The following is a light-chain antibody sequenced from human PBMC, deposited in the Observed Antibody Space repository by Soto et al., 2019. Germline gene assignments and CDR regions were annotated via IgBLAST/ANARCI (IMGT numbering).Light chain of an antibody. Sequence: DIQMTQSPSSLSASVGDRVTITCRASQGISNYLAWYQQKPGKVPKLLIYAASTLQSGVPSRFSGSGSGTDFTLTTSSLQPEDVATYYCQKYNSVPPWTFGQGTKVEIK. J-gene: IGKJ1*01. CDR1: QGISNY. V-gene: IGKV1-27*01. CDR2: AAS. CDR3: QKYNSVPPWT.